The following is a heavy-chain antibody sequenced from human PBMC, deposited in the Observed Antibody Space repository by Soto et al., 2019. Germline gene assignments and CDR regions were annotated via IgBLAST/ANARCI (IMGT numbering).Heavy chain of an antibody. V-gene: IGHV1-69*01. CDR3: ASGVGRLGGSSGWPDYAFDV. CDR2: IVPLPGTT. J-gene: IGHJ3*01. D-gene: IGHD6-19*01. Sequence: QVQLVQSGAAVRKPVSSVKVSCKASGGTFTKYAITWVRQAPRQGLEWLGGIVPLPGTTNYAQKFRGRVTISADESTSTAYLELSSLRSEDTAVYYCASGVGRLGGSSGWPDYAFDVWGQGTMVIVSS. CDR1: GGTFTKYA.